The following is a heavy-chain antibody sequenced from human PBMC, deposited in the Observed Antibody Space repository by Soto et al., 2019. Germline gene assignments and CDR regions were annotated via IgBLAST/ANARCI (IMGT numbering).Heavy chain of an antibody. J-gene: IGHJ4*02. Sequence: GGSLRLSCAASGFSFSTYNMNWVRQAPGKGLEWVSNIRSSSSSKYYTDSVKGRFTISRDNAKNPLYLQMNSLRAEDTAVYYCARDQDFAFDHWGQGTLVTVPS. CDR2: IRSSSSSK. CDR1: GFSFSTYN. CDR3: ARDQDFAFDH. V-gene: IGHV3-48*01.